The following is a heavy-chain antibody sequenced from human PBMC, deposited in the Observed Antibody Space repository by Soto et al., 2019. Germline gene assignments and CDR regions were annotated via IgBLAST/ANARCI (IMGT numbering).Heavy chain of an antibody. CDR2: IWYDGSNK. D-gene: IGHD1-1*01. V-gene: IGHV3-33*01. Sequence: PGGSLRLSCAASGFTFSSYGMHWVRQAPGKGLEWVAVIWYDGSNKYYADSVKGRFTISRDNSKNTLYLQMNSLRAEDTAVYYCARDDLEPTPAYYYYGMDVWGQGTTVTVSS. CDR3: ARDDLEPTPAYYYYGMDV. J-gene: IGHJ6*02. CDR1: GFTFSSYG.